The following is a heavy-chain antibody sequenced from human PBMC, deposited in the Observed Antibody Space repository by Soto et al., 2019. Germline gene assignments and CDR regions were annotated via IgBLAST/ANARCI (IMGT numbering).Heavy chain of an antibody. CDR3: ARGRSFRLVGVTLDS. D-gene: IGHD3-16*02. V-gene: IGHV4-38-2*01. Sequence: PSETMSLTCGVSGFSIQTSYFWGWTRQPPEKGVEWIALISHSGRAISHPSFASQATISLDTTNNAFSLTLKSVTAADTAVYYGARGRSFRLVGVTLDSWGQGTLVTVSS. CDR1: GFSIQTSYF. CDR2: ISHSGRA. J-gene: IGHJ4*02.